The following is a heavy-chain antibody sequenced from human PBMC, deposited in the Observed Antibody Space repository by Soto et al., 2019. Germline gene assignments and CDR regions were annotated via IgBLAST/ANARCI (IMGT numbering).Heavy chain of an antibody. D-gene: IGHD1-26*01. Sequence: GASVKVSCKASGGTFSSYAISWVRQAPGQGLEWMGGIIPIFGTANYAQKFQGRVTITADKSTSTAYMELSSLRSEDTAVYYGARVRQRGDSGSYYHFLAAFDIWGQGTMVTVSS. J-gene: IGHJ3*02. CDR2: IIPIFGTA. V-gene: IGHV1-69*06. CDR3: ARVRQRGDSGSYYHFLAAFDI. CDR1: GGTFSSYA.